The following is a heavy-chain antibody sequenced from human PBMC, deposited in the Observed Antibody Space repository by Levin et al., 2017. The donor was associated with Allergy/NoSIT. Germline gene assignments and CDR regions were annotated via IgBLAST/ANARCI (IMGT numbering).Heavy chain of an antibody. D-gene: IGHD2-15*01. CDR1: GFTFSDYY. V-gene: IGHV3-11*05. CDR2: ISSSSSST. CDR3: ARDHVDLGYCSGGSCDSRWFDP. J-gene: IGHJ5*02. Sequence: SCAASGFTFSDYYMSWIRQAPGKGLEWVSYISSSSSSTNYADSLKGRFTISRANAKNSLYLQMNSLRAEDTAVYYCARDHVDLGYCSGGSCDSRWFDPWGQGTLVTVSS.